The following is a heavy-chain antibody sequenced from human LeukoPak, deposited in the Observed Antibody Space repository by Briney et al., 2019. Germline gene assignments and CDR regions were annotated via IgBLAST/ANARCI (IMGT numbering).Heavy chain of an antibody. V-gene: IGHV4-34*01. CDR2: INHSGST. Sequence: SETLSLTCTVSGGSISGYYWSWIRQPPGKGLEWIGEINHSGSTNYNPSLKSRVTISVDTSKNQFSLKLSSVTAADTAVYYCAVNLRYCSSTSCPGASRWFDPWGQGTLVTVSS. CDR1: GGSISGYY. J-gene: IGHJ5*02. CDR3: AVNLRYCSSTSCPGASRWFDP. D-gene: IGHD2-2*01.